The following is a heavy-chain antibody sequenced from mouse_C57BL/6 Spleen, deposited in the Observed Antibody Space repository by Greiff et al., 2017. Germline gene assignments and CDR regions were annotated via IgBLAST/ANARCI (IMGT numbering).Heavy chain of an antibody. CDR3: ANYGSRGDYAMDY. CDR1: GYTFTSYW. J-gene: IGHJ4*01. CDR2: IHPNSGST. D-gene: IGHD1-1*01. V-gene: IGHV1-64*01. Sequence: QVHVKQPGAELVKPGASVKLSCKASGYTFTSYWMHWVKQRPGQGLEWIGMIHPNSGSTNYNEKFKSKATLTVDKSSSTAYMQLSSLTSEDSAVYYCANYGSRGDYAMDYWGQGTSVTVSS.